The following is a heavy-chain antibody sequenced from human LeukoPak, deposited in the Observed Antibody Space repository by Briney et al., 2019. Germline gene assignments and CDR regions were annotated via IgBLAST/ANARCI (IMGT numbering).Heavy chain of an antibody. CDR3: ARGVLRGYSGYDADY. CDR1: GGSFSGHY. V-gene: IGHV4-34*01. D-gene: IGHD5-12*01. CDR2: INHSGST. J-gene: IGHJ4*02. Sequence: PSETLSLTCAVYGGSFSGHYWSWIRQPPGKGLEWIGEINHSGSTNYNPSLKSRVTISVDTSKNQFSLKLSSVTAADTAVYYCARGVLRGYSGYDADYWGQGTLVTVSS.